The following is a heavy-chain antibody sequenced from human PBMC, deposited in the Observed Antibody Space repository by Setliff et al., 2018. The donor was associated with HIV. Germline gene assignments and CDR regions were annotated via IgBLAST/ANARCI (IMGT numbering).Heavy chain of an antibody. Sequence: GESLTISCTASGFTFSDYAMSWVRQAPGKGLEWVSAITGSEGSTYHADYVKGRFTISRDNSKNTLYLQMNSLRAEDTAVYYCAKDNNIWSGYYYYYYMDVWGKGTTVTVSS. CDR3: AKDNNIWSGYYYYYYMDV. D-gene: IGHD3-3*01. V-gene: IGHV3-23*01. CDR2: ITGSEGST. J-gene: IGHJ6*03. CDR1: GFTFSDYA.